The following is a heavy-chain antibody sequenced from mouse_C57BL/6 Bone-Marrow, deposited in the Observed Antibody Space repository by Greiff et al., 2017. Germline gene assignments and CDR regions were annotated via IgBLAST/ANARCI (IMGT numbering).Heavy chain of an antibody. CDR1: GYTFTDYE. Sequence: VQLQESGAELVRPGASVTLSCKASGYTFTDYEMHWVKQTPVHGLEWIGAIVPETGGTAYNKKFKSTAILTADKSSSTAYMELRSLTSEDSAVYYCTRTGSYFDYWGQGTKLTVSA. J-gene: IGHJ2*01. V-gene: IGHV1-15*01. CDR2: IVPETGGT. CDR3: TRTGSYFDY.